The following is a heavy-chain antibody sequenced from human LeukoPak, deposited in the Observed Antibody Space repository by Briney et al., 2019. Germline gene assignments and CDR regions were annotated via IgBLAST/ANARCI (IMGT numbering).Heavy chain of an antibody. Sequence: NAGGSLRLSCEASGFIITGHSMNWVRQAPGKGPEWVASIDTNSFYIYHADAVMGRFTISRDNAKNSLYLQMTSLRVEDTAVYYCARGGSFNPYELWGQGTLVTVSS. CDR1: GFIITGHS. J-gene: IGHJ4*02. CDR3: ARGGSFNPYEL. V-gene: IGHV3-21*01. CDR2: IDTNSFYI. D-gene: IGHD3-22*01.